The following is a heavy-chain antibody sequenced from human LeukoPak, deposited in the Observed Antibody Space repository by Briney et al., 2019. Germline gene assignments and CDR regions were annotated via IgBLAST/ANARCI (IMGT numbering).Heavy chain of an antibody. CDR2: IYYTGST. J-gene: IGHJ3*02. Sequence: PSETLSLTCTVSGDSISSYYWSWIRQPPGKGLEWIGYIYYTGSTKCNPSLKSRVTISLDTSKKQFSLKLTSVTAADTAVYSCARTRRGYTYGFRSRELLKAFDIWGRGTVVTVSS. CDR3: ARTRRGYTYGFRSRELLKAFDI. V-gene: IGHV4-59*01. CDR1: GDSISSYY. D-gene: IGHD5-18*01.